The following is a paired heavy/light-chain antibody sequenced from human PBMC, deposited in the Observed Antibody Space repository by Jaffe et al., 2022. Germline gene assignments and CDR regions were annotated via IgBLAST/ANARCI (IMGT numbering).Heavy chain of an antibody. CDR3: GRTGVYRYFDL. CDR2: IYDSGIT. D-gene: IGHD2-8*01. J-gene: IGHJ2*01. V-gene: IGHV4-59*01. Sequence: QVQLQESGPGLVKPSETLSVTCTVSGGSISSYYWSWIRQPPGKGLEWIGYIYDSGITNSNPSLKSRVTISVGTSKNQFSLKLSSVTAADTAVYYCGRTGVYRYFDLWGRGTLVTVSS. CDR1: GGSISSYY.
Light chain of an antibody. CDR3: SSYTSSSTLV. Sequence: QSALTQPASVSGSPGQSITISCTGTSSDVGGYNYVSWYQQHPDKAPKLMIYDVRNRPSGVSNRFSGSKSGNTASLTISGLQAEDEADYYCSSYTSSSTLVFGGGTKLTVL. J-gene: IGLJ2*01. CDR2: DVR. CDR1: SSDVGGYNY. V-gene: IGLV2-14*03.